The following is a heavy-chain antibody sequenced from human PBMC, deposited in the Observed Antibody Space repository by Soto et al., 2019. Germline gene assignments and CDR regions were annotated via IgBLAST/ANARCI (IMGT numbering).Heavy chain of an antibody. CDR1: GDSISSSHW. J-gene: IGHJ4*02. D-gene: IGHD1-1*01. V-gene: IGHV4-4*02. CDR3: ARQLERGGLPEGFEY. CDR2: IFHSGTT. Sequence: QVQLQESGPGLVEPSGTLPLTCVVSGDSISSSHWWSWVRQPPGKGLEWIGEIFHSGTTKYNPSLESRVTMSVDKSNNQLSLKLSSVTAADTAVYYCARQLERGGLPEGFEYWGQGTLATVSS.